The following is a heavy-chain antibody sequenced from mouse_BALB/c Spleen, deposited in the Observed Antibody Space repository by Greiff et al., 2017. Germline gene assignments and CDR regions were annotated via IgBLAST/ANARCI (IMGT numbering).Heavy chain of an antibody. CDR1: GYSFTGFL. V-gene: IGHV1-37*01. CDR3: GRGGGNYYFDY. D-gene: IGHD2-1*01. J-gene: IGHJ2*01. Sequence: EVQLQHSGPELVKPGASVKISCKASGYSFTGFLMNWVKQSHGKSLEWIGRINPYNGDTFYNQKFKGKATLTVDKSSSTAHMELLSLTSEDSAVYYCGRGGGNYYFDYWGQGTTLTVSA. CDR2: INPYNGDT.